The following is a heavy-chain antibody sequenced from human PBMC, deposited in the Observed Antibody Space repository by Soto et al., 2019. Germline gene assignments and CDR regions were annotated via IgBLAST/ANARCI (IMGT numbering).Heavy chain of an antibody. V-gene: IGHV4-59*12. Sequence: SETLSLTCTVSGGSISSYYWNWIRQPPGKGLEWIGYMYYSGSTNYNPSLKSRVTISVDTSKSQFSLKLSSVTAADTAVYYCAREVRGSYFDDRGQGTLVTVSS. J-gene: IGHJ4*02. CDR1: GGSISSYY. CDR2: MYYSGST. D-gene: IGHD3-16*01. CDR3: AREVRGSYFDD.